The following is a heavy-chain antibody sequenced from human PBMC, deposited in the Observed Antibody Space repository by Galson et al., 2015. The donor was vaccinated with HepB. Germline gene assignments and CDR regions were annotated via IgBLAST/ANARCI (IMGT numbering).Heavy chain of an antibody. V-gene: IGHV3-33*01. J-gene: IGHJ4*02. Sequence: ALRLSGAAAGFTFSRYGMLCVRQAPGEGLEWGAIIWFDGTKKYYADSVKGRFTVSRDHPKNTLYLQMNSLRAEDTAVYYCARGSQRGAVVVFDFWGPGTLVTVSS. CDR3: ARGSQRGAVVVFDF. CDR1: GFTFSRYG. D-gene: IGHD6-19*01. CDR2: IWFDGTKK.